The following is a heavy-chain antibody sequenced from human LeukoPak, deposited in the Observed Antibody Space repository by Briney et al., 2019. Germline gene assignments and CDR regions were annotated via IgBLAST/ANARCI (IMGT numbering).Heavy chain of an antibody. CDR2: IYYSGTS. V-gene: IGHV4-39*02. D-gene: IGHD3-10*01. CDR3: AKDGYYYGSGSYPKSY. Sequence: SETLSLTCTVSGGSVVSSSYYWGWIRQPPGKGLEWIGSIYYSGTSYYNPSIKSRVTISVDTSKNQFSLKLNSVTAADTAVYYCAKDGYYYGSGSYPKSYWGQGTLVTVSS. J-gene: IGHJ4*02. CDR1: GGSVVSSSYY.